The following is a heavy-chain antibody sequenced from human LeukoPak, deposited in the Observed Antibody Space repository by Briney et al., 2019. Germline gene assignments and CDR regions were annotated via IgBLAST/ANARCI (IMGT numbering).Heavy chain of an antibody. J-gene: IGHJ3*02. D-gene: IGHD6-13*01. V-gene: IGHV1-8*01. CDR2: MNPNSGNT. CDR1: GYTFTSYD. Sequence: ASVKLSCKASGYTFTSYDINWVRQATGQGLEWMGWMNPNSGNTGYAQKFQGRVTMTRNTSISTAYMELSSLRSEDTAVYYCASVEQQLGDAFGIWGQGTMVTVSS. CDR3: ASVEQQLGDAFGI.